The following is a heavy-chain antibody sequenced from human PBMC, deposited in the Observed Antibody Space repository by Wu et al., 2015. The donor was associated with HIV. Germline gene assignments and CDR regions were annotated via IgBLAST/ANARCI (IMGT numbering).Heavy chain of an antibody. Sequence: QVQLVQSGGGVKKPGASVKISCKASGYTFTNYYIHWVRQAPGQRLEWMGLIYPPDGSTSYPQNFQGGVTMTRDTSTSTVYMELTSLRFEDTAIYYCTRGQRLIRGAFDIWGQGTTVIVSS. CDR1: GYTFTNYY. J-gene: IGHJ3*02. D-gene: IGHD6-25*01. CDR2: IYPPDGST. CDR3: TRGQRLIRGAFDI. V-gene: IGHV1-46*03.